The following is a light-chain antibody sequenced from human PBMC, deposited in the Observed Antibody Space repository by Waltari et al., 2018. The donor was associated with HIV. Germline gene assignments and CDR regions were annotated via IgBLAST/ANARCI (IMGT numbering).Light chain of an antibody. CDR2: KAS. CDR3: QQYESYWWT. V-gene: IGKV1-5*03. J-gene: IGKJ1*01. CDR1: RSIGSW. Sequence: DIQMTQSPSTLSASVGDRVIITCRASRSIGSWLAWYQQKPGKAPKVLIYKASSLENGVTSRFSGSGAETEFTLTISSLQPDDFATYYCQQYESYWWTFGQGTKVEIK.